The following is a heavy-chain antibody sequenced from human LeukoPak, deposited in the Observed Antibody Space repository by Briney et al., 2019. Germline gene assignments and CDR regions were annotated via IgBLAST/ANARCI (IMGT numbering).Heavy chain of an antibody. CDR3: ARGRAVYAITPRGWFDP. CDR1: GFTFSSYA. V-gene: IGHV3-30-3*01. CDR2: ISYDGSNK. J-gene: IGHJ5*02. D-gene: IGHD2-8*01. Sequence: GGSLRLSCAASGFTFSSYAMHWVRQAPGKGLEWVAVISYDGSNKYYADSVKGRFTISRDNSKNTLYLQMNSLRAEDTAVYYCARGRAVYAITPRGWFDPWGQGTLVTVSS.